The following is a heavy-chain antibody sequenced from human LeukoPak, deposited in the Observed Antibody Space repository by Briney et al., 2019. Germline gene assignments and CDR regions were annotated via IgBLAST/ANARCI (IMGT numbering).Heavy chain of an antibody. CDR3: ARDSAYYYDSSGYGRAFDI. J-gene: IGHJ3*02. CDR1: GGSISSGGYY. Sequence: PSQTLSLTCTVSGGSISSGGYYWRWIRQHPGKGLEWIGYIYYSGSTYYNPSLKSRVTISVDTPKNQFSLKLSSVTAADTAVYYCARDSAYYYDSSGYGRAFDIWGQGTMVTVSS. D-gene: IGHD3-22*01. V-gene: IGHV4-31*03. CDR2: IYYSGST.